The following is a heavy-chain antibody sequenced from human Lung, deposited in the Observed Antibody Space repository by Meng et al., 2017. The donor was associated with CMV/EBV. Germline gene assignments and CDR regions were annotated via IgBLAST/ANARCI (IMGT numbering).Heavy chain of an antibody. CDR3: ARDVPGKGFDP. Sequence: SCKASGYTFTNYEIHWVRQAPGQGLEWMGHINPNSGFADSAQKFQGRLTMTRDTSITTFYMALNSLTSDDTAVYYCARDVPGKGFDPWDQGTLVTVSS. CDR1: GYTFTNYE. J-gene: IGHJ5*02. D-gene: IGHD1-14*01. CDR2: INPNSGFA. V-gene: IGHV1-2*06.